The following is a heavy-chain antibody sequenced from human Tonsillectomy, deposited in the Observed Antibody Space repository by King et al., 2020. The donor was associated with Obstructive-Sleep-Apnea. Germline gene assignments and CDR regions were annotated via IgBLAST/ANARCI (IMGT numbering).Heavy chain of an antibody. D-gene: IGHD3-10*01. CDR2: ITWNSGSI. Sequence: VQLVESGGGLVQPGRSLRLSCAASGFLFDDYAMHWVRQVPGKGLEWVSGITWNSGSIGYADSVKGRFVIFRDNAKNSLYLQMDSLRPEDTALYYCAKARGSGRLSPSDYWGRGTLVTVSS. CDR3: AKARGSGRLSPSDY. V-gene: IGHV3-9*01. CDR1: GFLFDDYA. J-gene: IGHJ4*02.